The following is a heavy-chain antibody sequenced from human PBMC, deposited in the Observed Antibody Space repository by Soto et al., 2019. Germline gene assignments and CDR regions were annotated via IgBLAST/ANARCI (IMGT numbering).Heavy chain of an antibody. D-gene: IGHD2-2*01. CDR2: FDPEDGET. Sequence: AASVKVSCKVSGYTLTELSMHWVRQAPGKGLEWMGGFDPEDGETIYAQKFQGRVTMTEDTSTDTAYMELSSLRSEDTAVYYCATLVLQADIISSWFDPWGQGTLVTVSS. CDR1: GYTLTELS. J-gene: IGHJ5*02. V-gene: IGHV1-24*01. CDR3: ATLVLQADIISSWFDP.